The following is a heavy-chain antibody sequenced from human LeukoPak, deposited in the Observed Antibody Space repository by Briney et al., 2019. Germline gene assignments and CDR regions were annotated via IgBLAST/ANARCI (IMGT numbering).Heavy chain of an antibody. CDR3: AKGHAYYYDSSGYPDAFDI. V-gene: IGHV3-30*02. CDR1: GFTFSSYG. D-gene: IGHD3-22*01. CDR2: IRYEGSNK. J-gene: IGHJ3*02. Sequence: GGSLRLSCAASGFTFSSYGMHWVRQAPGKGLEWVAFIRYEGSNKYYADSVKGRFTISRDNSKNTLYLQMNSLRAEDTAVYYCAKGHAYYYDSSGYPDAFDIWGQGTMVTVSS.